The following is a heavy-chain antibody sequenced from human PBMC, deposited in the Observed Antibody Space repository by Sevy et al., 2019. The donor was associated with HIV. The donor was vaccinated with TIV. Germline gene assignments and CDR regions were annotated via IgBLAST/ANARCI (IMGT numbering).Heavy chain of an antibody. Sequence: GESLKISCAASGFTFSNYWMSWVRQAPGKGLEWVANIKRDGSEKYYVASVKGRFTISRDNAKNSLYLQRNSLRAEDTAVYYCARDCSSSTCLWGMDVWGQGTTVTVSS. CDR3: ARDCSSSTCLWGMDV. CDR2: IKRDGSEK. CDR1: GFTFSNYW. D-gene: IGHD2-2*01. V-gene: IGHV3-7*03. J-gene: IGHJ6*02.